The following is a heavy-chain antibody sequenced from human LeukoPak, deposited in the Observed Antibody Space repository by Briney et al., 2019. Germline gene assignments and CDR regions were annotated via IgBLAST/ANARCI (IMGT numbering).Heavy chain of an antibody. V-gene: IGHV3-74*01. D-gene: IGHD3-9*01. CDR3: VRALNGADDY. CDR1: GFTFSRSW. J-gene: IGHJ4*02. CDR2: MNPDGSTT. Sequence: QPGGSQRLFCAASGFTFSRSWMHWVRQTPGKGLVWVSRMNPDGSTTTYADSVKGRFTISRDNAKNTLYLQMDSLRAEDTAFYFCVRALNGADDYWGLGTVFTVSS.